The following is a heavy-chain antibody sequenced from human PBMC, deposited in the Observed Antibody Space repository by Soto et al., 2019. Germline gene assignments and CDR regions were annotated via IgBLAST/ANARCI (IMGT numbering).Heavy chain of an antibody. J-gene: IGHJ6*02. CDR3: AKALVVVPAAIRDYYYYGMDV. V-gene: IGHV3-9*01. D-gene: IGHD2-2*02. CDR2: ISWNSGSI. Sequence: GGSLRLSCAASGFTFDDYAMHWVRQAPGKGLEWVSGISWNSGSIGYADSVKGRFTISRDNAKNSLHLQMNSLRAEDTALYYCAKALVVVPAAIRDYYYYGMDVWGQGTTVTVSS. CDR1: GFTFDDYA.